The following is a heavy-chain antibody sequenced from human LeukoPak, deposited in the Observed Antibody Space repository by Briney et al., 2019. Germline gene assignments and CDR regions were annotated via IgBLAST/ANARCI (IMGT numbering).Heavy chain of an antibody. Sequence: ASVKVSCKASGHTFTGYYMHWVRQAPGQGLEWMGWMNANSGGTNYAQKFQGRVTMTRDTSISTAYMELGSLRCEDTAVYYCARDLGASELTGGYIGDYYYYYMYVWGKGTTGTVSS. D-gene: IGHD3-22*01. CDR1: GHTFTGYY. V-gene: IGHV1-2*02. CDR3: ARDLGASELTGGYIGDYYYYYMYV. CDR2: MNANSGGT. J-gene: IGHJ6*03.